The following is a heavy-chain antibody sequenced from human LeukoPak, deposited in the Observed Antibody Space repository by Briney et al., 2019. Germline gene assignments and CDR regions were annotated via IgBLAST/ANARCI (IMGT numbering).Heavy chain of an antibody. CDR1: GFTSSSYS. CDR2: ISSSSSYI. D-gene: IGHD2-15*01. J-gene: IGHJ6*04. CDR3: ARAYCSGGSCYSPSYYYYGMDV. V-gene: IGHV3-21*01. Sequence: GGSLRLSCAASGFTSSSYSMNWVRQAPGKGLEWVSPISSSSSYIYYADSVKGRFTISRDNAKNSLYLQMNSLRAEDTAVYYCARAYCSGGSCYSPSYYYYGMDVWGKGTTVTVSS.